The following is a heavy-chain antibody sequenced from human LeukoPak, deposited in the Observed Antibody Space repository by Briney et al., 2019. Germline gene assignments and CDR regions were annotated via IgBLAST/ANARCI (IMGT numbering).Heavy chain of an antibody. Sequence: ASVKVSCKASGYTFTGYYMHWVRQAPGQGVEWMGWINPNSGGTNYAQKFQGRVTMTRDTSISTAYMELSRLRSDDTAVYYCARVAVDFWSGYPMDVWGKGTTVTVSS. CDR3: ARVAVDFWSGYPMDV. V-gene: IGHV1-2*02. D-gene: IGHD3-3*01. CDR1: GYTFTGYY. J-gene: IGHJ6*03. CDR2: INPNSGGT.